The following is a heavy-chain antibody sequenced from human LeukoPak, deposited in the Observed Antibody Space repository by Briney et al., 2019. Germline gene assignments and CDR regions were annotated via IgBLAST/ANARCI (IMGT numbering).Heavy chain of an antibody. J-gene: IGHJ4*02. CDR1: GGSISSGGYY. Sequence: SQTLSLTCTVSGGSISSGGYYWSCIRQHPGKGLEWIGYIYYSGSTYYNPSLKSRVTISVDTSKNQFSLKLSSVTAADTAVYYCARGRYCSGGSCYSEVDYWGQGTLVTVSS. CDR3: ARGRYCSGGSCYSEVDY. V-gene: IGHV4-31*03. CDR2: IYYSGST. D-gene: IGHD2-15*01.